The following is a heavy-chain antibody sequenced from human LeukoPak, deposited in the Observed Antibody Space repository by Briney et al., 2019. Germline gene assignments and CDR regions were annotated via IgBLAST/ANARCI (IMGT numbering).Heavy chain of an antibody. J-gene: IGHJ4*02. V-gene: IGHV1-24*01. Sequence: GASVKVSCKVSGYTLTELSMHWVRQAPGKGLEWMGGFDPEGGETIYAQKFQGRVTMTEDTSTDTAYMELSSLRSEDTAVYYCATAYYDSSGYYGEYYFDYWGQGTLVTVSS. CDR1: GYTLTELS. D-gene: IGHD3-22*01. CDR2: FDPEGGET. CDR3: ATAYYDSSGYYGEYYFDY.